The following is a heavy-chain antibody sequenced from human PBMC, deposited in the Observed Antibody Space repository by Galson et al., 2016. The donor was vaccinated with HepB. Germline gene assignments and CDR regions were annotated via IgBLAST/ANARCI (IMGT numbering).Heavy chain of an antibody. D-gene: IGHD4-17*01. Sequence: SLRLSCAASGFTFSSYAMSWVRQAPGKGLEWVSVISGSATSTYYADSVKGRFTILRDDSKNTLYLQMNSLRAEDTAVYYCARTTVSYYDYWGQGTLVTVSS. CDR3: ARTTVSYYDY. CDR2: ISGSATST. J-gene: IGHJ4*02. V-gene: IGHV3-23*01. CDR1: GFTFSSYA.